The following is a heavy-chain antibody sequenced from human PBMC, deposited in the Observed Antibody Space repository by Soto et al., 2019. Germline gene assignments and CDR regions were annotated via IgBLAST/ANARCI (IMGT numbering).Heavy chain of an antibody. CDR3: ARGRVFGVVSWFDP. J-gene: IGHJ5*02. CDR1: GGSFSGYY. V-gene: IGHV4-34*01. CDR2: INHSGST. D-gene: IGHD3-3*01. Sequence: SETLSLTCAVYGGSFSGYYWSWIRQPPGKGLEWIGEINHSGSTNYNPSLKSRVTISVDTSKNQFSLKLSSVTAADTAVYYCARGRVFGVVSWFDPWGQGTLVTVSS.